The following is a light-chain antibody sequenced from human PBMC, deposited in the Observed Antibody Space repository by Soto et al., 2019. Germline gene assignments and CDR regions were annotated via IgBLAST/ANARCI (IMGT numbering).Light chain of an antibody. CDR3: AAWDDRLHGLI. J-gene: IGLJ2*01. CDR1: SSNIGSNA. V-gene: IGLV1-44*01. CDR2: NDN. Sequence: QSVLTQPPSASGTPGQRVTISCTGSSSNIGSNAVNWYQHCPGTAPKLLIYNDNQQPSGVPDPFSGSTTGTTASLAISGLRSEHEGDYYCAAWDDRLHGLIFGGGTKLTVL.